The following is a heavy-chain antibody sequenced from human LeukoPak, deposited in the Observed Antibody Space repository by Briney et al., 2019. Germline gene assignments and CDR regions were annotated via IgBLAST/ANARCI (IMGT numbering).Heavy chain of an antibody. D-gene: IGHD3-10*01. V-gene: IGHV4-34*01. CDR3: ARVLGLITMVRGVYWFDP. CDR1: GGSFSGYY. J-gene: IGHJ5*02. Sequence: QPSETLSLTCAVYGGSFSGYYWTWIRQPPGKGLEWIGEINHSGSTNYNPSLKSRVTISVDTSKNQFSLKLSSVTAADTAVYYCARVLGLITMVRGVYWFDPWGQGTLVTVSS. CDR2: INHSGST.